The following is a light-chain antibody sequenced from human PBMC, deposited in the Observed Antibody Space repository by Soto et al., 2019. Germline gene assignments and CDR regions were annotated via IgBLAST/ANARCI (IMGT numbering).Light chain of an antibody. CDR1: QSVRNNY. CDR3: QQFSSYPLS. V-gene: IGKV3-20*01. CDR2: DAS. Sequence: VSTLSLCTLSLSTRKRDTLSCRASQSVRNNYLAWYQQKPGQAPRLLIYDASSRATGIPDRFSGGGSGTDFTLTICRLEPEDFAVYYCQQFSSYPLSFGGGTNVDIK. J-gene: IGKJ4*01.